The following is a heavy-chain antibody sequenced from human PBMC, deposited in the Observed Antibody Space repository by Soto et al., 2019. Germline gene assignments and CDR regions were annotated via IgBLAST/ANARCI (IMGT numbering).Heavy chain of an antibody. D-gene: IGHD2-15*01. CDR3: ASDNHCSGGSCYSNWFDP. V-gene: IGHV4-4*02. J-gene: IGHJ5*02. CDR1: SGSISSSNW. CDR2: IYHSGST. Sequence: QVQLQESGPGLVKPSGTLSLTCAVSSGSISSSNWWSWVRQPPGKGLEWIGEIYHSGSTNYNPSLKSRVTISVDKSKNQFSLKLSSVTAADTAVYYCASDNHCSGGSCYSNWFDPWGQRTLVTVSS.